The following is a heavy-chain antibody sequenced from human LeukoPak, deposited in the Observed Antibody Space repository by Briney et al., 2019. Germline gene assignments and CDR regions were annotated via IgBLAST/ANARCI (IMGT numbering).Heavy chain of an antibody. D-gene: IGHD6-13*01. CDR3: ARRLYSSSP. V-gene: IGHV3-7*01. CDR2: IKPDGSGK. CDR1: GFTFSTYY. Sequence: GGSLRLSCAASGFTFSTYYMTWVRQAPWTGLEWVAVIKPDGSGKYYVDSVMCRLPISRDTPKNSLYLQTNTRRAEDTPLYSCARRLYSSSPWGQGTLVTVSS. J-gene: IGHJ1*01.